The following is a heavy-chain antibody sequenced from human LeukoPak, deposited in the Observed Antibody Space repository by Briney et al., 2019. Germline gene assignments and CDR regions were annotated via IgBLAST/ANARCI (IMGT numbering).Heavy chain of an antibody. J-gene: IGHJ4*02. CDR3: ARQTGVAVATFYFDY. V-gene: IGHV4-38-2*02. CDR1: GYSISSGYY. Sequence: SETLSLTCTVSGYSISSGYYWGWIRQPPGKGLEWIGSIYHSGSTYYNPSLKSRVTISVDTSKNQFSLKLSSVTAADTAVYYCARQTGVAVATFYFDYWGQGTLVTVS. CDR2: IYHSGST. D-gene: IGHD2-15*01.